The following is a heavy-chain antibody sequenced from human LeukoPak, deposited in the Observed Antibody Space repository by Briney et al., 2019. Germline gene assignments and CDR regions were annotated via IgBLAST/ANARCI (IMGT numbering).Heavy chain of an antibody. CDR1: GYTFSGYY. CDR2: INPNSGGT. D-gene: IGHD2-21*02. Sequence: GASVKVSCKTSGYTFSGYYMHWVRQAPGQGLEWMGWINPNSGGTNYAQKFQGRVTMTRDTSIRTVYMELKRLRSDDTAVYYCGRCGGDALGIIDYWGQGTLVTVSS. CDR3: GRCGGDALGIIDY. J-gene: IGHJ4*02. V-gene: IGHV1-2*02.